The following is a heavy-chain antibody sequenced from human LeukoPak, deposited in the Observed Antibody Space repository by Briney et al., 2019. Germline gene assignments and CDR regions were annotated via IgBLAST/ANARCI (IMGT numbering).Heavy chain of an antibody. D-gene: IGHD5-12*01. CDR3: AREGEIGYDLSDY. Sequence: ASVKVSCKASGYIFTGYYLHWVRQAPGQGLEWMGIINPSGGSTSYAQKFQGRVTVTRDTSTSTVYMELSSLRSEDTAMYYCAREGEIGYDLSDYWGQGTLVTVSS. CDR1: GYIFTGYY. CDR2: INPSGGST. J-gene: IGHJ4*02. V-gene: IGHV1-46*01.